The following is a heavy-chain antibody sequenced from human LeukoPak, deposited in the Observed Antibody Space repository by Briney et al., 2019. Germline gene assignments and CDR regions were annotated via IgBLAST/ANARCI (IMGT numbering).Heavy chain of an antibody. Sequence: SGGSLRLSCAASGFTFSSYAMSWVRQAPGKGLEWVAVISYDGSNKYYADSVKGRFTISRDNSKNTLYLQMNSLRAEDTAVYYCAKEYSSGWYLSLDYWGQGTLVTVSS. CDR2: ISYDGSNK. V-gene: IGHV3-30*18. CDR1: GFTFSSYA. CDR3: AKEYSSGWYLSLDY. J-gene: IGHJ4*02. D-gene: IGHD6-19*01.